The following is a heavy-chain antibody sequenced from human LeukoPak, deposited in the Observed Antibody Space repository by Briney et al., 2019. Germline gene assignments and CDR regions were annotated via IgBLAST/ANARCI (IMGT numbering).Heavy chain of an antibody. CDR2: INHSGST. V-gene: IGHV4-34*01. D-gene: IGHD5-18*01. J-gene: IGHJ6*03. CDR1: GGSFSGHY. Sequence: SETLSLTCAVYGGSFSGHYWSWIRQPPGKGLEWIGEINHSGSTNYNPSLKSRVTISVDTSKNQFSLKLSSVTAADTAVYYCARGPGRGYSYGYGYYYMDVWGKGTTVTISS. CDR3: ARGPGRGYSYGYGYYYMDV.